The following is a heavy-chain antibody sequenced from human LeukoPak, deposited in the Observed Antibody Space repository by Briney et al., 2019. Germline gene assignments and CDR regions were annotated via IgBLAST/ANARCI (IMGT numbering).Heavy chain of an antibody. D-gene: IGHD3-10*01. V-gene: IGHV3-7*04. Sequence: GGSLRLSCAASGFTFSNYWMTWVRPAPGKGLEWVANIKQDGSERDYVDSVKGRFTISRDDAKNSLYLQMNSLRAEDTAVYYCARGITMANWGQGPLVTVSS. J-gene: IGHJ4*02. CDR2: IKQDGSER. CDR3: ARGITMAN. CDR1: GFTFSNYW.